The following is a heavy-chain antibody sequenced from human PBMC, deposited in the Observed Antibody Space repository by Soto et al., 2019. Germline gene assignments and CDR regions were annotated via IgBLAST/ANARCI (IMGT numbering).Heavy chain of an antibody. V-gene: IGHV5-51*01. Sequence: PGESLKISCKGSGYSFTSYWIGWVRQMPGKGLEWMGIIYPGDSDTRYSPSFQGQDTISADKSISTAYLQWRSLKASDTAMYYCARRVFRIAEYYDYWGQGTLVTVSS. CDR3: ARRVFRIAEYYDY. D-gene: IGHD6-13*01. J-gene: IGHJ4*02. CDR2: IYPGDSDT. CDR1: GYSFTSYW.